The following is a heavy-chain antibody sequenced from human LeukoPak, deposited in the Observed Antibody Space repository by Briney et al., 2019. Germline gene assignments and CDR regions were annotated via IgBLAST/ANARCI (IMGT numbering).Heavy chain of an antibody. CDR3: AKVRDSSSSPFDC. Sequence: PGGSLRLSCAASGFTFSNYAMNWVRQAPGKGLEWVSAISGSGGRTYYADSVKGRFTISRDNSKYTLYLQMNSLRAEDTAVYYCAKVRDSSSSPFDCWGQGALVTVSS. D-gene: IGHD6-13*01. J-gene: IGHJ4*02. CDR2: ISGSGGRT. V-gene: IGHV3-23*01. CDR1: GFTFSNYA.